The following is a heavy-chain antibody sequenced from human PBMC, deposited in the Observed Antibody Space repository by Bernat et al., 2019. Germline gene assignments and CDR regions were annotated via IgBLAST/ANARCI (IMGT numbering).Heavy chain of an antibody. J-gene: IGHJ4*02. CDR1: GFTFSDHD. D-gene: IGHD6-19*01. CDR3: ARVKAGTRVLDY. Sequence: VQLVESGGGLVQPGGSLRLSCLASGFTFSDHDMDWVRQAPGEGLEWVGRNRNKANSYATQYGASVKARFTISRDDSKNSLFLQLNSLQVEDSAVYYCARVKAGTRVLDYWGQGTLVTVS. CDR2: NRNKANSYAT. V-gene: IGHV3-72*01.